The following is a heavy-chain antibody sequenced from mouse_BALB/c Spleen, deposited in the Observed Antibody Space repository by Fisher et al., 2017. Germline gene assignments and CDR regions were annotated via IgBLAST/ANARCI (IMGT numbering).Heavy chain of an antibody. CDR3: ARLIGLYWYFDV. V-gene: IGHV5-9-1*01. J-gene: IGHJ1*01. Sequence: RFTISRDNARNTLYLQMSSLRSEDTAMYYCARLIGLYWYFDVWGAGTTVTVSS.